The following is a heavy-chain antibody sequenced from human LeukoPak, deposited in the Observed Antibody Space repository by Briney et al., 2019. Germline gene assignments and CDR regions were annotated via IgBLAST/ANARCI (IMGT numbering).Heavy chain of an antibody. V-gene: IGHV1-8*01. CDR2: MNPNSGNT. CDR1: YTFTSYD. Sequence: YTFTSYDIXXVRQAPGQGLEWMGWMNPNSGNTVYAQKFQGRVTMTRNTSISTAYMELSSLRSEDTAVYYCARRGRRSDYWGQGTLVTVSS. CDR3: ARRGRRSDY. D-gene: IGHD4-17*01. J-gene: IGHJ4*02.